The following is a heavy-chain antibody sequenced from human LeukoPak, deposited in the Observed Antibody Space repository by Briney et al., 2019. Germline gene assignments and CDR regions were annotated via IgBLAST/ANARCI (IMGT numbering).Heavy chain of an antibody. CDR2: ISGSGSTI. CDR3: VPPAAGLRRTISTEYFQH. Sequence: PWGSLRLSCAAAGLTFSSYEMYWVRQAPGTGLEGVSYISGSGSTIYYADSVKGRFTISRDNSKNSLYLRMDSLRAEDTAIYYCVPPAAGLRRTISTEYFQHWGPGTLVTASS. D-gene: IGHD6-13*01. J-gene: IGHJ1*01. V-gene: IGHV3-48*03. CDR1: GLTFSSYE.